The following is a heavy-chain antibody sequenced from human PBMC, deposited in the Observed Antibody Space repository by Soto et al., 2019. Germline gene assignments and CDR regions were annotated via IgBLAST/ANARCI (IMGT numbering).Heavy chain of an antibody. CDR3: AREGPAPYYYYGMDV. CDR1: GYSFTTYG. CDR2: ISAYNGNT. J-gene: IGHJ6*02. Sequence: QVQLVQSGGEVKKPGASVKVSCKTSGYSFTTYGISWVRQAPGQGLEWMGWISAYNGNTNYAQKLQGRVTRTTDTSTSTAYMELRSLRSDDTAVYYCAREGPAPYYYYGMDVWGQGSTVTVSS. V-gene: IGHV1-18*01.